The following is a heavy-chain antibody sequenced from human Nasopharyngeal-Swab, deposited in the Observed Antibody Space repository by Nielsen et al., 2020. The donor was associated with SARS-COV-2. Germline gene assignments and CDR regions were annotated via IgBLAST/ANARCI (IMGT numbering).Heavy chain of an antibody. V-gene: IGHV4-4*02. J-gene: IGHJ4*02. D-gene: IGHD5-18*01. CDR2: IYHSGST. Sequence: SETLSLTCAVSGGSISSSNWWSLVRRPPGKGLEWIGEIYHSGSTNYNPSLKSRVTISVDKSKNQFSLKLSSVTAADTAVYYCARAMDTAMVWYYFDYWGQGTLVTVSS. CDR1: GGSISSSNW. CDR3: ARAMDTAMVWYYFDY.